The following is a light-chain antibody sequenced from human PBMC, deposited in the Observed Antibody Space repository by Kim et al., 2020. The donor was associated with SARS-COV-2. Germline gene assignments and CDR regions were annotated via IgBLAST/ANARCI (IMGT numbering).Light chain of an antibody. Sequence: EIVLTQSPGTLSLSPGERATLSCRASQSVRSDYLAWYQQKPGQAPRLLIFGASTRATGIPDRFSGSGSGTDFTLTISRLEPEDFAVYYCQQYDRSFTWTFGQGTKVDIK. CDR3: QQYDRSFTWT. CDR1: QSVRSDY. CDR2: GAS. V-gene: IGKV3-20*01. J-gene: IGKJ1*01.